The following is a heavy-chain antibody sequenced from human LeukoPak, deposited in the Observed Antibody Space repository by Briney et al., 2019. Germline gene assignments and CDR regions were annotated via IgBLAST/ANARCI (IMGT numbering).Heavy chain of an antibody. D-gene: IGHD6-25*01. CDR2: INPNSGDT. CDR3: ARGVAAVVNWFDP. CDR1: GSTFAGYY. Sequence: ASVKVSCKASGSTFAGYYMHWVRQPPGQGLEWMGWINPNSGDTNNAQKFQGRVTMTSDTSISTAYMELSRLRSDDTAVYYCARGVAAVVNWFDPWGQGTLVTVSS. V-gene: IGHV1-2*02. J-gene: IGHJ5*02.